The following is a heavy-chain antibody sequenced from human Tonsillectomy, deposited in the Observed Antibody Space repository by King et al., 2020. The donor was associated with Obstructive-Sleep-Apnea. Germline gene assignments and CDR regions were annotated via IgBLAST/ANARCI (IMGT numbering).Heavy chain of an antibody. D-gene: IGHD3-22*01. CDR1: GGSSSSFY. CDR3: ARRKFYYDSSGPPGDY. Sequence: QLQESGPGLVKPSETLSLTCTVSGGSSSSFYWNWIRQPPGKGLDWIGYIYYSGSTNYNPSLKSRVTLSVYTSSNQFSLKLTSVTAADTAVYYWARRKFYYDSSGPPGDYWGQGTLVTVSS. CDR2: IYYSGST. V-gene: IGHV4-59*01. J-gene: IGHJ4*02.